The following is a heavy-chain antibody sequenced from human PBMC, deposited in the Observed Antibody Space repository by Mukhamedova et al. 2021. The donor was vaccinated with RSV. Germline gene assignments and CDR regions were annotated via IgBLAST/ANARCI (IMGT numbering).Heavy chain of an antibody. V-gene: IGHV3-7*03. J-gene: IGHJ6*01. D-gene: IGHD5-18*01. CDR2: IKQDGSEK. CDR3: ARDGYSYGRPESKYYYYGMDV. Sequence: GLEWVANIKQDGSEKYYVDSVKGRFTISRDNAKNSLYLQMNSLRAEDTAVYYCARDGYSYGRPESKYYYYGMDVW.